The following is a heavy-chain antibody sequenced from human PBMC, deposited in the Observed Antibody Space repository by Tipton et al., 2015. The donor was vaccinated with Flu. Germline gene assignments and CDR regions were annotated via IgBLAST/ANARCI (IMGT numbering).Heavy chain of an antibody. CDR3: AKDPGGGINKNNWFDS. D-gene: IGHD3-16*02. CDR2: ISYDGSNK. V-gene: IGHV3-30*18. J-gene: IGHJ5*01. Sequence: QVQLVQSGGGVVQPGRSLRLSCAASGFTFSSYGMHWVRQAPGKGLEWVAVISYDGSNKYYADSVKGRFTISRDNSKNTLYLQMNSLRAEDTAVYYCAKDPGGGINKNNWFDSWGQGTLVTVSS. CDR1: GFTFSSYG.